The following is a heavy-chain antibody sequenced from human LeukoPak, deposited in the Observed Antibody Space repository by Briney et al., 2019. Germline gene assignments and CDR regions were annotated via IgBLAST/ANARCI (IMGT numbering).Heavy chain of an antibody. CDR1: GGSISSYY. CDR2: IYYSGST. J-gene: IGHJ5*02. Sequence: PSETLSLTCTVSGGSISSYYWSWIRQPPGKALEWIGYIYYSGSTNYNPSLKSRVTISVDTAKNQFSLKLSSVTAADTAVYYCARTITIFGVVIGPPNWFDPWGQGTLVTVSS. V-gene: IGHV4-59*01. CDR3: ARTITIFGVVIGPPNWFDP. D-gene: IGHD3-3*01.